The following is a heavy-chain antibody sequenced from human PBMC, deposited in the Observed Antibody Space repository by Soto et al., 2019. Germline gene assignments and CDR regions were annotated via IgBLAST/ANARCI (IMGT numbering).Heavy chain of an antibody. D-gene: IGHD3-10*01. CDR3: ANSGSYYEFDY. Sequence: ASVKVSCKASGYTFINYYIHWVRQAPGHGLEWMAIINPTGGSANYAQKFQGRLTLTTDTSTSTAYMELGSLRSEDTAVYYCANSGSYYEFDYWGQGTLVTVSS. V-gene: IGHV1-46*01. CDR2: INPTGGSA. J-gene: IGHJ4*02. CDR1: GYTFINYY.